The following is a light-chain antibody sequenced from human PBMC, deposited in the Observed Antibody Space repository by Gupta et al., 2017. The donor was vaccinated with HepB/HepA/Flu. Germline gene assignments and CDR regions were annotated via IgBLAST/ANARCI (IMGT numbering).Light chain of an antibody. CDR2: DAS. J-gene: IGKJ5*01. V-gene: IGKV3-11*01. Sequence: EIVLTLSPATLSLSPGERATLSCRASQSVSSYVAWYQQKPGQAPRLLIYDASNRATGIPARFSGRGSGTDFTLTISSLEPEDVAVYYCQQRSNWITFGQGTRLEIK. CDR3: QQRSNWIT. CDR1: QSVSSY.